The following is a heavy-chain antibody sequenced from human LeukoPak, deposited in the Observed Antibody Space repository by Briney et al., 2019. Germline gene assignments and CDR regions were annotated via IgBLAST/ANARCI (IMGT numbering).Heavy chain of an antibody. Sequence: GGSLRLSCAASGFTFSGSAMHWVRQASGKGLEWVGRIRSKANSYATAYAASVKGRYTISRDDSKNTAYLQMNSLKTEDTAVYYCTRSPIQKYSSSPTHYYYYMDVWGKGTTVTVSS. J-gene: IGHJ6*03. CDR1: GFTFSGSA. CDR3: TRSPIQKYSSSPTHYYYYMDV. D-gene: IGHD6-6*01. V-gene: IGHV3-73*01. CDR2: IRSKANSYAT.